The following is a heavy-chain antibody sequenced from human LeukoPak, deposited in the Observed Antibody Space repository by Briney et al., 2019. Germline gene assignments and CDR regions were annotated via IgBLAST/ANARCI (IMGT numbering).Heavy chain of an antibody. CDR1: GFTFSGFY. D-gene: IGHD2-15*01. Sequence: PGRSLRLSCAASGFTFSGFYMHWVRQASGKGLEWVGLIRSKPNSYTTVYAASVQGRFTISRDDSKNTAYLQMNSLKAEDTAVYYCTRQHCSGGSCSYVDYWGQGTLVTVSS. J-gene: IGHJ4*02. V-gene: IGHV3-73*01. CDR2: IRSKPNSYTT. CDR3: TRQHCSGGSCSYVDY.